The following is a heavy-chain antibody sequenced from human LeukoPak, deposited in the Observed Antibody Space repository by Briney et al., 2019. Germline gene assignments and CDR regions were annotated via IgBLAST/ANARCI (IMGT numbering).Heavy chain of an antibody. D-gene: IGHD5-24*01. CDR2: ISWNSGSI. V-gene: IGHV3-9*01. CDR1: GFTFDDYA. CDR3: AKEMATTPYFDY. Sequence: GRSLRLSCAASGFTFDDYAMHWVRQAPGKGLEWVSGISWNSGSIGYADSVKGRFTISRDNAKNSLYLQMNSLRAEDTALYYCAKEMATTPYFDYWGQGTLVTVSS. J-gene: IGHJ4*02.